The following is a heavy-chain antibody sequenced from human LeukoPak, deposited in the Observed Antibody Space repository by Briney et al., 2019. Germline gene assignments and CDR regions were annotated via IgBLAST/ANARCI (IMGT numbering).Heavy chain of an antibody. D-gene: IGHD3-22*01. CDR2: ISSSSSTI. CDR3: ASRDPSYYYDSSGYYRSDAFDI. Sequence: GGSLRLSCAASGFTFSSYSMNWVRQAPGKGLEWVSYISSSSSTIYYADSVKGRFTISRDNAKNSLYLQMNSLRAEDTAVYYCASRDPSYYYDSSGYYRSDAFDIWGQGTMVTVSS. V-gene: IGHV3-48*01. CDR1: GFTFSSYS. J-gene: IGHJ3*02.